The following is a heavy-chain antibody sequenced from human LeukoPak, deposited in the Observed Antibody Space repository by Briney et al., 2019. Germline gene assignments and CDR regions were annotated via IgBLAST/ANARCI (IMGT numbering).Heavy chain of an antibody. V-gene: IGHV3-30*18. Sequence: GRSLTLSCAASGFTFSHYDMHLVRQAPGTRLESVTVISYDVSYGFYADSVKGRFTISRDNSKSTVYLQMNSLRAEDTAVYSCAKGYDGSGYSGPDYWGQGTLVTVSS. CDR3: AKGYDGSGYSGPDY. CDR2: ISYDVSYG. D-gene: IGHD3-22*01. J-gene: IGHJ4*02. CDR1: GFTFSHYD.